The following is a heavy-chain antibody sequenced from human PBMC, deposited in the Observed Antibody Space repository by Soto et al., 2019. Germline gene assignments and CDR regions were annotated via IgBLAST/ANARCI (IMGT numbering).Heavy chain of an antibody. D-gene: IGHD3-16*01. V-gene: IGHV1-18*01. CDR3: ARVRGEFWVDYIYYYGMDL. CDR2: ISAHNGNT. CDR1: GYTFTRYG. Sequence: GSVEVSRQASGYTFTRYGISWVRRAPGQGLEWVGWISAHNGNTNYAQKFQGRVMMTTETFTSTAYMDRRGLRSDDTAVYYCARVRGEFWVDYIYYYGMDLWGQGTTGIGSS. J-gene: IGHJ6*02.